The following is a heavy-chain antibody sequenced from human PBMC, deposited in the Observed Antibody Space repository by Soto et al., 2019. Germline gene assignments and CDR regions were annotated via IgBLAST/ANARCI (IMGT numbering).Heavy chain of an antibody. J-gene: IGHJ6*02. CDR1: GGSISSYY. CDR3: ASLYYYGSAYYGMDV. V-gene: IGHV4-59*01. CDR2: IYYSGST. D-gene: IGHD3-10*01. Sequence: QVQLQESGPGLVKPSETLSLTCTVSGGSISSYYWSWIRQPPGKGLEWIGYIYYSGSTNYNPSLKSRVTISVDTSKNQFSLKLSSVTAADTAVYYCASLYYYGSAYYGMDVWGQGTTVTVSS.